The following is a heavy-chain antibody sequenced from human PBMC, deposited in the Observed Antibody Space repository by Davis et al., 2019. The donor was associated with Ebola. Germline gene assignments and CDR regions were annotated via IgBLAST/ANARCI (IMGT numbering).Heavy chain of an antibody. Sequence: KVSCKGSGYSFTTYWIGWVRQMPGKGLEWMGIIYPGDSDTRYSPSFQGQVTISADRSISTAYLQWSSLKASDTAMYFCARRYCTGTSCYVDYWGQGTLVTVSS. CDR3: ARRYCTGTSCYVDY. D-gene: IGHD2-2*01. CDR2: IYPGDSDT. V-gene: IGHV5-51*01. J-gene: IGHJ4*02. CDR1: GYSFTTYW.